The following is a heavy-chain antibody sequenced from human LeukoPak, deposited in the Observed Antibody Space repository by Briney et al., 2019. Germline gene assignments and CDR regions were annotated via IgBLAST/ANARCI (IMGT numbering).Heavy chain of an antibody. D-gene: IGHD3-22*01. V-gene: IGHV4-4*07. Sequence: PSETLSLTCTVSGGSISSYYWSWIRQPARKGLEWIGRLYTSGSTNYNPSLQSRVTMSIDTSKNQFSLKLTSVTAADTAVYYCARDRGHYDSSGYLFDYWGQGTLVTVSS. J-gene: IGHJ4*02. CDR2: LYTSGST. CDR3: ARDRGHYDSSGYLFDY. CDR1: GGSISSYY.